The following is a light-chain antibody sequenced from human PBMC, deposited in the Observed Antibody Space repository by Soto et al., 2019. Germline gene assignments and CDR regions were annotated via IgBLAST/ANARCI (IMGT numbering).Light chain of an antibody. CDR1: QSVSSY. J-gene: IGKJ1*01. V-gene: IGKV3-11*01. CDR3: QQRSNWPRGT. Sequence: IVLTPCRATLSLSPCERAARSLSASQSVSSYLAWYQQKPGQAPSLLIYDASNRATGIPARFSGSGSGTDFTLIISSLEPEDFAVYYCQQRSNWPRGTFGQGTKVDI. CDR2: DAS.